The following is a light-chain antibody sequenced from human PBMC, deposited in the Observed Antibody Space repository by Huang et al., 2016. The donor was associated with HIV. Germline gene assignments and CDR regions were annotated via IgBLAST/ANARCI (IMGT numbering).Light chain of an antibody. CDR1: QSIANN. Sequence: LLTQSPVTLSVSPGENVTLSCSASQSIANNLAWSQQRLGQAPSLLIYGASSRINDVPGRCYGSASGTHFTLNNTSLQPDDFTVYYCQQYNVWPYTFGQGTKLEIK. J-gene: IGKJ2*01. CDR3: QQYNVWPYT. V-gene: IGKV3-15*01. CDR2: GAS.